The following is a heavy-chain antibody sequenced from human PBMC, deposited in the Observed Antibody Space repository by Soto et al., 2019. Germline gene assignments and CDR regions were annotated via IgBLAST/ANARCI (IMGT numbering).Heavy chain of an antibody. Sequence: QVQLQESGPGLVKPSGTLSLTCAVSGGSISSSNWWSWVRQPPGKGLEWIGEIYHSGSTNYNPSLKSRVTTSVDKSTNQFSLKLSSVTAADTAVYYCARDYMVRGVMRWFDPWGQGTLVTVSS. CDR1: GGSISSSNW. D-gene: IGHD3-10*01. V-gene: IGHV4-4*02. CDR3: ARDYMVRGVMRWFDP. CDR2: IYHSGST. J-gene: IGHJ5*02.